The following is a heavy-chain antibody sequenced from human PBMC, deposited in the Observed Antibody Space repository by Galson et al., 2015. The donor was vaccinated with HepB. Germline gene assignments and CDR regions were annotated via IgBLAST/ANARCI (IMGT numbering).Heavy chain of an antibody. V-gene: IGHV3-21*01. D-gene: IGHD3-10*01. CDR2: ISSSSSYI. J-gene: IGHJ4*02. CDR1: GFTFSSYS. CDR3: ARDERGSGSYYQNFDY. Sequence: SLRLSCAASGFTFSSYSMNWVRQAPGKGLEWVSSISSSSSYIYYADSVKGRFTISRDNAKNSLYLQMNSLRAEDTAVYYCARDERGSGSYYQNFDYWGQGTLVTVSS.